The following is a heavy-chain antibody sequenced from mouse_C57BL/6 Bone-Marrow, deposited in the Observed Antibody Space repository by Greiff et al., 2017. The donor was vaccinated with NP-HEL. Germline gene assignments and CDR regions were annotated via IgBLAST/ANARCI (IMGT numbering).Heavy chain of an antibody. J-gene: IGHJ1*03. CDR2: IYPGGGYT. CDR3: ARGRDFHWYFDV. CDR1: GYTFTNYW. V-gene: IGHV1-63*01. Sequence: LVESGAELVRPGTSVKMSCKASGYTFTNYWIGWAKQRPGHGLEWIGDIYPGGGYTNYNEKFKGKATLTADKSSSTAYMQFSSLTSEDSAIYYCARGRDFHWYFDVWGTGTTVTVSS.